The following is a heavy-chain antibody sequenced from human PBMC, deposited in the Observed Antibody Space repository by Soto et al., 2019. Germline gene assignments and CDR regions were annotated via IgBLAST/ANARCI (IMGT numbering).Heavy chain of an antibody. J-gene: IGHJ4*02. CDR2: IRGNGDPP. CDR3: VKSRGGNNFDFFD. D-gene: IGHD5-12*01. Sequence: GGSLRLSCSASGFTFSSYAMHWVRQAPGKGLEYVSGIRGNGDPPFYADSVKGRFTISRDNSKNTLYLQMSSLSADDTAVYYCVKSRGGNNFDFFDWGQGALVTISS. CDR1: GFTFSSYA. V-gene: IGHV3-64D*06.